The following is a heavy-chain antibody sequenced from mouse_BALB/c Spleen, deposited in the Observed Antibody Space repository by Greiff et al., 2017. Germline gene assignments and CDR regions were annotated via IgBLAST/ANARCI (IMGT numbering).Heavy chain of an antibody. CDR3: ARDRGYGNYVRYFDV. CDR1: GFSLTSYG. J-gene: IGHJ1*01. Sequence: QVQLKESGPGLVAPSQSLSITCTVSGFSLTSYGVHWVRQPPGKGLEWLGVIWAGGSTNYNSALMSRLSISKDNSKSQVFLKMNSLQTDDTAMYYCARDRGYGNYVRYFDVLGAGTTVTVSS. V-gene: IGHV2-9*02. CDR2: IWAGGST. D-gene: IGHD2-1*01.